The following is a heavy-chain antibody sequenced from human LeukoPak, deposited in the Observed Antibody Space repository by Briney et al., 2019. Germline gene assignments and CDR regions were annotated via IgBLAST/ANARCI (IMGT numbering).Heavy chain of an antibody. J-gene: IGHJ4*02. D-gene: IGHD2-2*01. V-gene: IGHV4-38-2*02. CDR3: ARSNRGSTSYKFDY. CDR2: IYYSGST. CDR1: GYSISSGYY. Sequence: SETLSLTCTVSGYSISSGYYWGWIRQPPGKGLEWIGSIYYSGSTYYKPSLKSRVTISVDTSKNQFSLKLSSVTAADTAVYYCARSNRGSTSYKFDYWGQGTLVTVSS.